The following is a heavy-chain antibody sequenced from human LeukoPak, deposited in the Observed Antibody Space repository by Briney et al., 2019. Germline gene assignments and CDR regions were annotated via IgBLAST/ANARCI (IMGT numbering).Heavy chain of an antibody. V-gene: IGHV3-48*03. J-gene: IGHJ4*02. CDR2: ISGSGSTI. CDR3: ARDKYGSVDY. CDR1: GFTFGNFE. D-gene: IGHD3-10*01. Sequence: GGSLRLSCAASGFTFGNFEMNWVRQAPGKGLEWLSYISGSGSTIYYADSVKGRFTVSRDNAKNSLYLQMNSLRAEDTAVYYCARDKYGSVDYWGQGTLVTVSS.